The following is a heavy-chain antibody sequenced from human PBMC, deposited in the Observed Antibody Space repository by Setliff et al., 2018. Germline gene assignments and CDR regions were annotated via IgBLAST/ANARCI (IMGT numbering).Heavy chain of an antibody. CDR3: ARGVSGVSWTPRY. CDR2: IYTSGGT. V-gene: IGHV4-4*08. CDR1: GDSMNDNH. Sequence: SETLSLTCNVSGDSMNDNHWTWIRQPPGKGLEWIGYIYTSGGTNYNPSLKSRVTISVEMSKNQFSLKLSSVIAADTAVYYCARGVSGVSWTPRYWGRGILVTAPQ. D-gene: IGHD6-25*01. J-gene: IGHJ4*02.